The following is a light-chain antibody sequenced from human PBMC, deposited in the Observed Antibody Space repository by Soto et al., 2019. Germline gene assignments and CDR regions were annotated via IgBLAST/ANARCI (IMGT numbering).Light chain of an antibody. V-gene: IGKV3-15*01. CDR3: QQYNNWRPYT. CDR1: QSISSN. J-gene: IGKJ2*01. CDR2: GAS. Sequence: EIVMTQSPATLSVSPGERATLSCGASQSISSNLAWYQRRPGQAPRLLIYGASARATGIPARFSGSGSGTEFTLTISSLQSEDFAVYYCQQYNNWRPYTFGQGTKVEIK.